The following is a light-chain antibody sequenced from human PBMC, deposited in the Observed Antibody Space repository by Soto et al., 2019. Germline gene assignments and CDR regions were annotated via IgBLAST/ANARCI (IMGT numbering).Light chain of an antibody. V-gene: IGLV2-14*03. CDR1: SSDVGAYNY. J-gene: IGLJ1*01. CDR3: SSFTRSNSYV. Sequence: QSALTQPASVSGSPGQSITISCTGISSDVGAYNYVSWYQQHPGKVPKLMIYDVSDRPSGVSNRFSGSKSGNTASLTISGLQAEDEADYYCSSFTRSNSYVFGTGTKLTVL. CDR2: DVS.